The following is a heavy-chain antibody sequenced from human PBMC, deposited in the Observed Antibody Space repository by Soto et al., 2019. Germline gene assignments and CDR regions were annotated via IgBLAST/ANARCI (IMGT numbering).Heavy chain of an antibody. J-gene: IGHJ4*02. CDR2: ISFSGDYI. CDR3: ARATHNWHPEY. Sequence: GCLRLSCAVSVFPFEKYGMNWVRQAPGNGQEWVSSISFSGDYIYYADSVKGRFTISRDNARNSLYLQMNRLGVDDTALYFCARATHNWHPEYWGQRTQDIVSA. CDR1: VFPFEKYG. V-gene: IGHV3-21*01.